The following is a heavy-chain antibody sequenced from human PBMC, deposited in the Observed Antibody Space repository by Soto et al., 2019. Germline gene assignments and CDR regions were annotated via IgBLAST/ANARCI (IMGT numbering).Heavy chain of an antibody. Sequence: QVQLVESGGGVVQPGRSLRLSCAASGFTFSSYGMHWVRQAPGKGLEWVAVIWYDGSNKYYADSVKGRFTISRDNSKNTLYLQMNSLRAEDTAVYYCARDLVPWYYGSGSYVDYWGQGTLVTVSS. J-gene: IGHJ4*02. V-gene: IGHV3-33*01. CDR3: ARDLVPWYYGSGSYVDY. D-gene: IGHD3-10*01. CDR2: IWYDGSNK. CDR1: GFTFSSYG.